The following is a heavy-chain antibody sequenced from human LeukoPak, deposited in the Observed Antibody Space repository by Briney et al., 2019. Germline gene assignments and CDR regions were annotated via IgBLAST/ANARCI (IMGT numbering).Heavy chain of an antibody. Sequence: ASVKVSCKASGYSFTDHYMHWVRQAPGQGLEWMGWISAYNGNTNYAQKLQGRVTMTTDTSTSTAYMELRSLRSDDTAVYYCARDRDYGDYVLFDYWGQGTLVTVSS. CDR3: ARDRDYGDYVLFDY. CDR1: GYSFTDHY. D-gene: IGHD4-17*01. J-gene: IGHJ4*02. V-gene: IGHV1-18*04. CDR2: ISAYNGNT.